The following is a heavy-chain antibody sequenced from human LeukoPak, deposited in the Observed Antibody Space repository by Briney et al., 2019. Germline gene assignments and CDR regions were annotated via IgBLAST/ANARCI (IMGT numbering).Heavy chain of an antibody. CDR2: ISFDESNK. D-gene: IGHD3-10*01. CDR1: GFTFGTYS. Sequence: GGSLRLSCAASGFTFGTYSMHWVRQAPGKGLEWVVLISFDESNKYYADSAKGRFGISRDNFRNTVYLQMNSLSIEDTAVYYCARDRALRSDRGSFDSWGQGTLVTVSS. V-gene: IGHV3-30*09. J-gene: IGHJ4*02. CDR3: ARDRALRSDRGSFDS.